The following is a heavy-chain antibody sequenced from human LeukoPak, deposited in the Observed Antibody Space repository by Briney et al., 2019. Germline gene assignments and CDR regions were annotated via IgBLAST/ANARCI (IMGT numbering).Heavy chain of an antibody. Sequence: GSLRLSCAASGFTVSSNYMSWVRQAPGKGLEWIGEINHSGSTNYNPSLKSRVTISVDTSKNQFSLKLSSVTAADTAVYYCARDLIVPVGLTGSGSYSTDYWGQGTLVTVSS. V-gene: IGHV4-34*01. D-gene: IGHD3-10*01. CDR3: ARDLIVPVGLTGSGSYSTDY. CDR2: INHSGST. CDR1: GFTVSSNY. J-gene: IGHJ4*02.